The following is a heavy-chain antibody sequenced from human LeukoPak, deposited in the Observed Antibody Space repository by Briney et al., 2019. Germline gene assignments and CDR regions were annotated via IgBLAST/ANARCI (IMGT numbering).Heavy chain of an antibody. J-gene: IGHJ4*02. CDR2: ISGSGGST. Sequence: GGSLRLSCAASGFTFSSYAMSWVRQAPGKGLEWVSAISGSGGSTYYADSVKGRFTISRDNSKNTLYLQMNSLRAEDTAVYYCARDARWRDFWSGYNDYWGQGTLVTVSS. D-gene: IGHD3-3*01. CDR1: GFTFSSYA. V-gene: IGHV3-23*01. CDR3: ARDARWRDFWSGYNDY.